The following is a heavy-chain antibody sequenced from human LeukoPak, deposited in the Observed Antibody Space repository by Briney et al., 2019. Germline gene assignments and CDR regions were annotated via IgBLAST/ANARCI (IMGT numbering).Heavy chain of an antibody. D-gene: IGHD2-15*01. CDR3: ARAGGVYAFDI. Sequence: GGSLRLSCAASGFTFSSYSMNWVRQAPGKGLEWVSSISSSSSYIYYADSVKGRFTISGDNAKNSLYLQMNSLRAEDTAVYYCARAGGVYAFDIWGQGTMVTVSS. J-gene: IGHJ3*02. CDR1: GFTFSSYS. CDR2: ISSSSSYI. V-gene: IGHV3-21*01.